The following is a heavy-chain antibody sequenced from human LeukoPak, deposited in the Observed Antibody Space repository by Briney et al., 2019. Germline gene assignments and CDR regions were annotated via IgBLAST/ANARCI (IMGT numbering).Heavy chain of an antibody. D-gene: IGHD5-24*01. Sequence: SETLSLTCTVSGGSISSGDYYWSWIRQPPGKGLEWIGYIYYSGSTNYNPSLKSRVTISVDTSKNQFSLKLSSVTAADTAVYYCARDDYDGYNPYYFDYWGQGTLVTVSS. J-gene: IGHJ4*02. V-gene: IGHV4-61*08. CDR2: IYYSGST. CDR1: GGSISSGDYY. CDR3: ARDDYDGYNPYYFDY.